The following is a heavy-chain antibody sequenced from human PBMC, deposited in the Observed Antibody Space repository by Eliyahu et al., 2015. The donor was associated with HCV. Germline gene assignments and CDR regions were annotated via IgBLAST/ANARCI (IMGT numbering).Heavy chain of an antibody. CDR3: ALRYDQDNAFDI. CDR2: ISGSSSYI. CDR1: GFTFSSYW. D-gene: IGHD3-22*01. Sequence: EVQLVESGGGLVKPGGSLRLSCVASGFTFSSYWMNWVRQAPGKGLEWVSSISGSSSYIYYADSVKGRFTISRDNAKKSLYLQMNSLRAEDTAVYYCALRYDQDNAFDIWGQGTMVTVSS. J-gene: IGHJ3*02. V-gene: IGHV3-21*01.